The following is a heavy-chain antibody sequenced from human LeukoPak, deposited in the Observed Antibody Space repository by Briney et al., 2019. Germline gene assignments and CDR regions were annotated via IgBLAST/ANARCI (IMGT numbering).Heavy chain of an antibody. CDR2: SSAYDGNT. J-gene: IGHJ4*02. D-gene: IGHD6-13*01. V-gene: IGHV1-18*01. Sequence: VASVKVSCKASGYGFTTHVINWVRQAPGQGLEWMGWSSAYDGNTIYAQKFQGRVTMTTDTSTTTAYLELKSLRSDDTAVYYCARDNSRYYFDSWGQGTLVTVSS. CDR3: ARDNSRYYFDS. CDR1: GYGFTTHV.